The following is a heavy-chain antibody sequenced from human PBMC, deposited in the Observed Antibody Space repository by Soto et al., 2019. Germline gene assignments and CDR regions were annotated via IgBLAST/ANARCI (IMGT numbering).Heavy chain of an antibody. J-gene: IGHJ3*02. V-gene: IGHV3-9*01. CDR1: GFTFDDYA. CDR2: ISWNSGSI. Sequence: DVQLVESGGGLVQPGRSLRLSCAASGFTFDDYAMHWVRQAPGKGLEWVSGISWNSGSIGYADSVKGRFTISRDNAKNSLYLQMNSLRAEDTALYYCAKWDDYGDSKEAFDIWGQGTMVTVSS. CDR3: AKWDDYGDSKEAFDI. D-gene: IGHD4-17*01.